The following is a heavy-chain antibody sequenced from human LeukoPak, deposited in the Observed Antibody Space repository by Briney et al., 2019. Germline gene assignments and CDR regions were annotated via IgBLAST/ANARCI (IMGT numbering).Heavy chain of an antibody. CDR2: IWYDGSNK. J-gene: IGHJ4*02. Sequence: GGSLRLSCAASGFTFSSYGMHWVRQAPGKGLEWVAVIWYDGSNKYYADSVKGRFTISRDNSKNTLYLQMNSLRAEDTAVYYCARDRDCSGGSCYSPLGIIREYYFDYWGQGTLVTVSS. D-gene: IGHD2-15*01. CDR3: ARDRDCSGGSCYSPLGIIREYYFDY. V-gene: IGHV3-33*01. CDR1: GFTFSSYG.